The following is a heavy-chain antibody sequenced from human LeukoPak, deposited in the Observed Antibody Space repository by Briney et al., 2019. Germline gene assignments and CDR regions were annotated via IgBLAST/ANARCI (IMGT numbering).Heavy chain of an antibody. CDR2: IYYSGST. V-gene: IGHV4-31*03. Sequence: SETLSLTCTVSGGSISSGGSYWSWIRQHPGKGLEWIGYIYYSGSTYYNPSLKSRVTISVDTSKNQFSLKLSSVTAADTAVYYCARDVVHSSGYCSDAFDIWGQGTMVTVSS. D-gene: IGHD3-22*01. CDR1: GGSISSGGSY. CDR3: ARDVVHSSGYCSDAFDI. J-gene: IGHJ3*02.